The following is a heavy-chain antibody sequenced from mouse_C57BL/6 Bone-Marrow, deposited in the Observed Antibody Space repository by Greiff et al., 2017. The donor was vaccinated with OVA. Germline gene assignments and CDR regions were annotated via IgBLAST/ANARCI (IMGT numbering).Heavy chain of an antibody. Sequence: VQLQQSGPELVKPGASVKISCKASGYSFTDYNMNWVKQSNGKSLEWIGVISPNYGTTSYNQKFKGKATLTVDQSSSTAYMQLNSLTSEDAAVYYCARGGIYDGYYVPFAYWGQGTLVTVSA. J-gene: IGHJ3*01. CDR3: ARGGIYDGYYVPFAY. D-gene: IGHD2-3*01. CDR2: ISPNYGTT. V-gene: IGHV1-39*01. CDR1: GYSFTDYN.